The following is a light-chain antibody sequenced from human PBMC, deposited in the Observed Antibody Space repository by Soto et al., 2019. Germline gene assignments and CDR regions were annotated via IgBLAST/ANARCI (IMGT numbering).Light chain of an antibody. CDR1: QSISGN. Sequence: DIQMTQSPSSLSASVGDRVSITCRARQSISGNLNWYQQKPGKAPKLLIYSTSSFQSGVPSRFSGSGGWTDFTLTITSLDPEDFATYYCQQSYSRPWTFGQGTKVDIK. J-gene: IGKJ1*01. CDR2: STS. CDR3: QQSYSRPWT. V-gene: IGKV1-39*01.